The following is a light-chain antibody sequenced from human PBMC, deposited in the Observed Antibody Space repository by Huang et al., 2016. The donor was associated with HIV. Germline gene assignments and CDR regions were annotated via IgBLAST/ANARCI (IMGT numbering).Light chain of an antibody. V-gene: IGKV1-39*01. CDR1: ENINRF. CDR2: AAF. CDR3: QQSSGFPWT. Sequence: DIQMTQSPFSLSASVGVRVTITCRASENINRFLTWYQQNPGKAPELLIYAAFTLQPGVPSRFSGGGSGTDFTLTISSLQPEDFATYYCQQSSGFPWTFGQGTKVEIK. J-gene: IGKJ1*01.